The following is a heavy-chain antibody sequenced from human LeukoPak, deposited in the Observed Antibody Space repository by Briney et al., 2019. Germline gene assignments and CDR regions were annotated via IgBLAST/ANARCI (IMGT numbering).Heavy chain of an antibody. CDR2: IYYSVST. CDR1: GDSITNYY. Sequence: SETLSLTCTVCGDSITNYYWSWIRPPPGKGLGWVGYIYYSVSTNYNPSLKSRVTMSIATSKSQFSLKLSSVTAADTAVYYCARVLGYCSGGSCYSTWFDPWGQGTLVTVSS. D-gene: IGHD2-15*01. CDR3: ARVLGYCSGGSCYSTWFDP. V-gene: IGHV4-59*12. J-gene: IGHJ5*02.